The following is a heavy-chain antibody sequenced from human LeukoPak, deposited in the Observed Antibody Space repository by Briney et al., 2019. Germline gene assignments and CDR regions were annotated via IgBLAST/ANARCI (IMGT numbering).Heavy chain of an antibody. J-gene: IGHJ4*02. V-gene: IGHV4-59*01. CDR1: GGSISSYY. CDR2: IYYSGST. Sequence: PSETLSLTCTVSGGSISSYYWNWIRQSPGKGLEWIGYIYYSGSTHYNPSLKSRVTISVDTSKKQFSLKLSSVTAADTAVYYCASWDRSRDGELDYWGQGTLVTVSS. D-gene: IGHD3-10*01. CDR3: ASWDRSRDGELDY.